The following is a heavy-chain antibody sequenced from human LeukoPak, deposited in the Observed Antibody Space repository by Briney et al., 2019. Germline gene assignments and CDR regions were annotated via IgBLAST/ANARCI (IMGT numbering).Heavy chain of an antibody. D-gene: IGHD6-19*01. CDR1: GFTFSSYW. J-gene: IGHJ4*02. V-gene: IGHV3-74*01. CDR3: AKDRYSSGWYSDFDY. CDR2: INSDGSIT. Sequence: GGSLRLSCAASGFTFSSYWMHWVRQAPGKGLVWVSRINSDGSITTYADSVRGRFTISRDNAKSTLYLQMNSLRAEDTAVYYCAKDRYSSGWYSDFDYWGQGTLVTVSS.